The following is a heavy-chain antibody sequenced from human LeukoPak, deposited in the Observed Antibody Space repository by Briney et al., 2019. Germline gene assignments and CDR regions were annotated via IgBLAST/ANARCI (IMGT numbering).Heavy chain of an antibody. CDR3: ARDAGWGYYDL. V-gene: IGHV3-7*01. D-gene: IGHD1-26*01. CDR2: IDKHGNGK. Sequence: GGSLRLSCVASGFTFSTSWVTWVRQAPGTGLEWVANIDKHGNGKYYVDSVKGRFAISRDYASKSVFLQMDSLRAEDTSVYYCARDAGWGYYDLWGQGTPVTVSS. CDR1: GFTFSTSW. J-gene: IGHJ4*02.